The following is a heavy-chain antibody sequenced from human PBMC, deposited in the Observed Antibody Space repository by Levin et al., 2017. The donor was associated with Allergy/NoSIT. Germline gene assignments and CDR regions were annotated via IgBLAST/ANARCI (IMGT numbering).Heavy chain of an antibody. CDR3: VRERPGHSAGFDY. D-gene: IGHD2-8*02. CDR2: IHADGITA. Sequence: GESLKISCAASGFTFSAYWMHWVRQAPGKGLEWVSRIHADGITADYADSVKGRFTISRDNAKNTLYLQMSSLRAEDTAVYYCVRERPGHSAGFDYWGQGTLVTVSS. CDR1: GFTFSAYW. J-gene: IGHJ4*02. V-gene: IGHV3-74*01.